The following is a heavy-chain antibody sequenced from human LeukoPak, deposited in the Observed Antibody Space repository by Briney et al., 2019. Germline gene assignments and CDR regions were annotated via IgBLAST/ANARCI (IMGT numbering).Heavy chain of an antibody. V-gene: IGHV3-7*01. D-gene: IGHD1-26*01. CDR1: GFTFSKYW. Sequence: GGSLRLSCAASGFTFSKYWMSWVRQAPGKGLEWVANMNQDGSENYYVDSVKGRFTISRESAKNSLYLQMNSLRAEDTAVYYCARDSDFDYWGQGTLVTVSS. CDR2: MNQDGSEN. CDR3: ARDSDFDY. J-gene: IGHJ4*02.